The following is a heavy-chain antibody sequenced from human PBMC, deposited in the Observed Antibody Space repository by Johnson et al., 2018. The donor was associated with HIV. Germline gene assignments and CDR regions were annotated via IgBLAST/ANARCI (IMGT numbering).Heavy chain of an antibody. J-gene: IGHJ3*02. D-gene: IGHD3-22*01. V-gene: IGHV3-33*01. Sequence: QVQLVESGGGVVQPGRSLRLSCVASGFTFSTYGMHWVRQAPGKGLEWVAVIRYDGSNKYYADSVKGRFTISRDNSKNTLYLQMNSLRAEETAVYYCGRDPDYYERSGYLGRAFDIWGQGTMVTVSS. CDR2: IRYDGSNK. CDR3: GRDPDYYERSGYLGRAFDI. CDR1: GFTFSTYG.